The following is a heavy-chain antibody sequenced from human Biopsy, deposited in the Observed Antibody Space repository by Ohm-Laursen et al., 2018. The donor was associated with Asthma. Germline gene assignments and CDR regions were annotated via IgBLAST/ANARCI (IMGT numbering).Heavy chain of an antibody. V-gene: IGHV1-3*01. CDR1: GYTFIHYA. CDR2: INAGNGNT. Sequence: GASVKVSCKASGYTFIHYAIHWVRQAPGQRLEWMGWINAGNGNTKYSQKFQGRVTITRDTSASTAYMDLRSLRSEDTAVYYCAKESGSNYAFDIWGQGTMVTVSS. D-gene: IGHD1-1*01. CDR3: AKESGSNYAFDI. J-gene: IGHJ3*02.